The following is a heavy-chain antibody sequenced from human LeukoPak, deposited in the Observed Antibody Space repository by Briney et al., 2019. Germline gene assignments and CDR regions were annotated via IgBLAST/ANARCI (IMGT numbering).Heavy chain of an antibody. CDR1: GGSISSGDYY. CDR2: IYYSRST. D-gene: IGHD3-10*01. V-gene: IGHV4-30-4*01. CDR3: ARGGPRPKYYD. Sequence: PSETLSLTCTVSGGSISSGDYYWSWIRQPPGKGLEWIGYIYYSRSTYYNPSLKSRVTISVDTSKNQFSLKLSSVTAADTAVYYCARGGPRPKYYDWGQGTLVTVSS. J-gene: IGHJ4*02.